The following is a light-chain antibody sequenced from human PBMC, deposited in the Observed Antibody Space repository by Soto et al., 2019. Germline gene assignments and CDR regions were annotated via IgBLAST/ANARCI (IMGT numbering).Light chain of an antibody. CDR1: QSVSSY. Sequence: EIVLTQSPATLSLSPGEIATLSFSASQSVSSYLAWYQHKPGQTPRLLIYDTSTRATGVPTRFSGSRSGAEFTLTINSLQSEDFAVYYCQPYNNWPLTFGGGTKVDIK. CDR3: QPYNNWPLT. V-gene: IGKV3-15*01. J-gene: IGKJ4*01. CDR2: DTS.